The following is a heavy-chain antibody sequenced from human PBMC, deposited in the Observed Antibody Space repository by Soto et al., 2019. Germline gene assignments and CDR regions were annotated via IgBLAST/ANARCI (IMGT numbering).Heavy chain of an antibody. V-gene: IGHV4-31*03. J-gene: IGHJ4*02. CDR1: GGSISSGGYY. CDR2: IYYSGST. D-gene: IGHD2-15*01. CDR3: ARTVVVVAATLYFDY. Sequence: SETLSLTCTVSGGSISSGGYYWSWIHQHPGKGLEWIGYIYYSGSTYYNPSLKSRVTISVDTSKNQFSLKLSSVTAADTAVYYCARTVVVVAATLYFDYWGQGTLVTVSS.